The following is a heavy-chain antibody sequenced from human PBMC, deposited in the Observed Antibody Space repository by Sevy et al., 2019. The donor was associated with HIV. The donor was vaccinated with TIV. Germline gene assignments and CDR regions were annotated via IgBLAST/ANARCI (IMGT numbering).Heavy chain of an antibody. Sequence: SETLSRTCTVSGDSFSSYFWAWIRQPAGKGLEWIGRINTSGSTNYNPSLKSPVTMSVDTSKSQFSLKVTSLTAADTAIYFCARSNWVTATNGFSKSYYFDYWGQGSLVTVSS. CDR2: INTSGST. J-gene: IGHJ4*02. D-gene: IGHD7-27*01. CDR1: GDSFSSYF. V-gene: IGHV4-4*07. CDR3: ARSNWVTATNGFSKSYYFDY.